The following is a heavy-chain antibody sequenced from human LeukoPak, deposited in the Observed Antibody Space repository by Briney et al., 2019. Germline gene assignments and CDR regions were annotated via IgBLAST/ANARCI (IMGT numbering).Heavy chain of an antibody. V-gene: IGHV1-69*05. Sequence: SVKVSCKASGGTFSSYAISWVRQAPGQGLEWMGGIIPIFGTANYAQKFQGRVTITTDESTSTAYMELSSLSSEDTAVYYCAYYQTFRGVIDDYWGQGTLVTVSS. J-gene: IGHJ4*02. CDR2: IIPIFGTA. D-gene: IGHD3-16*02. CDR1: GGTFSSYA. CDR3: AYYQTFRGVIDDY.